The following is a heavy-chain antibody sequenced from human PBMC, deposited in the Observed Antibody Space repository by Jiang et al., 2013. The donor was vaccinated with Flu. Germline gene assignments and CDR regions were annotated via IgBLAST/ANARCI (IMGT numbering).Heavy chain of an antibody. D-gene: IGHD6-19*01. J-gene: IGHJ4*02. Sequence: KSRVTISVDTSKNQFSLKLSSVTAADTAVYYCARVGRYSSGWDYFDYWGQGTLVTVSS. V-gene: IGHV4-59*01. CDR3: ARVGRYSSGWDYFDY.